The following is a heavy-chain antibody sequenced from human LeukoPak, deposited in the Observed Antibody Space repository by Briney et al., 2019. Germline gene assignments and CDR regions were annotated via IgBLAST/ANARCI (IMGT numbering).Heavy chain of an antibody. CDR2: IKQDEGEK. CDR1: GFTFSSYW. D-gene: IGHD2-15*01. J-gene: IGHJ3*02. V-gene: IGHV3-7*01. Sequence: GSPRLSCAASGFTFSSYWMYWVRQAPGKGLEWVASIKQDEGEKYYGDSVKGRFAVSRDNAKNSLFLQMNSLRAEDTAVYYCARDWGYYALDIWGQGTMVTVSS. CDR3: ARDWGYYALDI.